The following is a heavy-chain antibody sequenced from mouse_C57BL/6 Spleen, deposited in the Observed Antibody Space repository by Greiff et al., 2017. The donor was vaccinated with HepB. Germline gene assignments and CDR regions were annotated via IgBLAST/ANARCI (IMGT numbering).Heavy chain of an antibody. D-gene: IGHD2-2*01. CDR2: IRLKSDNYAT. CDR1: GFTFSNYW. Sequence: EVQLVESGGGLVQPGGSMKLSCVASGFTFSNYWMNWVRQSPEKGLEWVAQIRLKSDNYATDYAESVKGRFTISRDDSKSSVYLQMNNLRAEDTGIYYCTGLLWLPYYAMDYWGQGTSVTVSS. CDR3: TGLLWLPYYAMDY. J-gene: IGHJ4*01. V-gene: IGHV6-3*01.